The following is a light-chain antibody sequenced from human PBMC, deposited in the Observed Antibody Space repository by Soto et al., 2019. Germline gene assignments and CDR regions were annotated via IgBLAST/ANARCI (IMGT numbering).Light chain of an antibody. CDR3: QQFYSAPFT. J-gene: IGKJ3*01. Sequence: EMVMTQSPATLSVSPGERVTLSCRASQSISTNLAWYQRKPGQSPRLLIYGASTRATGVPARFSGSGSGTEFTLTISSLQPEDFAVYFCQQFYSAPFTFGPGTKVDIK. V-gene: IGKV3-15*01. CDR2: GAS. CDR1: QSISTN.